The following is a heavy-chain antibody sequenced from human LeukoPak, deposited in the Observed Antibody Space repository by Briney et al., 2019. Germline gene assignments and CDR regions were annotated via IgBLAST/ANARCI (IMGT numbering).Heavy chain of an antibody. CDR1: GFIFSNYA. V-gene: IGHV3-30-3*01. J-gene: IGHJ3*02. CDR2: ISYDGSNK. D-gene: IGHD2-15*01. CDR3: ARSPGYCSGGSCYPPAFDI. Sequence: PGRSLRLSCAASGFIFSNYAMHWVRQAPGKGLEWVAVISYDGSNKYYADSVKGRFTISRDNSKNTLYLQMNSLRAEDTAVYYCARSPGYCSGGSCYPPAFDIWGQGTMVTVSS.